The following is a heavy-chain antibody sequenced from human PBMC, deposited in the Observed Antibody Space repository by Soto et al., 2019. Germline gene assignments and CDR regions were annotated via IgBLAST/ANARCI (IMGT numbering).Heavy chain of an antibody. CDR2: IYPGDSDT. CDR1: GYSFTSYW. Sequence: GESLKISCKGSGYSFTSYWIGWVRQMPGKGLEWMGIIYPGDSDTRYSPSFQGQVTISADKSISTAYLQWSSLKASDTAMYYCARHAAEGKQLVLYYYYYYGMDVWGQGTTVTVSS. D-gene: IGHD6-13*01. J-gene: IGHJ6*02. V-gene: IGHV5-51*01. CDR3: ARHAAEGKQLVLYYYYYYGMDV.